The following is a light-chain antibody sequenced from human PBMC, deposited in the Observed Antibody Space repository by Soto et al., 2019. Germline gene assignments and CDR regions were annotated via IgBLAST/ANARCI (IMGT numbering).Light chain of an antibody. J-gene: IGKJ3*01. CDR1: QSLLHSNGYNY. V-gene: IGKV2-28*01. CDR3: MQALQTPIFT. Sequence: DIVMTQSPLSLPVTPGEPASISCRSSQSLLHSNGYNYLDWYLQKPGQSPQLLIYLGSNRASGVPDRFIGSGSGTDFTLKISRVEAEDVGVYYCMQALQTPIFTFGLGTKVDIK. CDR2: LGS.